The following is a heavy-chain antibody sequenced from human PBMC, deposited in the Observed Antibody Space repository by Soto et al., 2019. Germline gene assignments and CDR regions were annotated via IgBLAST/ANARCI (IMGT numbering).Heavy chain of an antibody. D-gene: IGHD3-22*01. V-gene: IGHV4-34*01. J-gene: IGHJ4*02. CDR3: ARGSVDTGDSSGLFD. Sequence: SETLSLPCAVYGGSFSAYYWTWIRQPPGKGLEWIGEINHSGGTSYNPSLKSRVTISVDTSKSQFSLKLTSVTAADRAVDYCARGSVDTGDSSGLFDWGQGTLVTVSS. CDR1: GGSFSAYY. CDR2: INHSGGT.